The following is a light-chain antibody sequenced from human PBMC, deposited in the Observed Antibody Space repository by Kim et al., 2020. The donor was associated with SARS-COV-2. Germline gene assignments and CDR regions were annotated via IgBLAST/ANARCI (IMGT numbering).Light chain of an antibody. CDR2: GAS. CDR3: LQHNTYPIT. CDR1: QDIRND. Sequence: ASVGDRGIITCRSSQDIRNDLGWYQQNPGGAPKRLIYGASSLQSGVPSRFSGSGSGTEFTLTISSLQPEDFATYFCLQHNTYPITFGQGTRLEIK. J-gene: IGKJ5*01. V-gene: IGKV1-17*01.